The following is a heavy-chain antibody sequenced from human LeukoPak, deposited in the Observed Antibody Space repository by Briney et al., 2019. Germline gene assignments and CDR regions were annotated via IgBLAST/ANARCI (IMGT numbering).Heavy chain of an antibody. CDR2: IYHSGST. CDR1: GGSISSGGYS. J-gene: IGHJ4*02. CDR3: ARDLGGESDY. V-gene: IGHV4-30-2*01. D-gene: IGHD3-16*01. Sequence: SQTLSLTCAVSGGSISSGGYSWSWIRQPPGKGLEWIGYIYHSGSTYYNPSLKSRVTISVDRSKSQFSLKLSSVTAADTAVYYCARDLGGESDYWGQGTLVTVSS.